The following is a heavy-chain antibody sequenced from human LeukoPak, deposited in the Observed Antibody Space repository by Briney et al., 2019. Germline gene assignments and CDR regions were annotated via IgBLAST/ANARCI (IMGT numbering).Heavy chain of an antibody. CDR3: ARQGNNWNDLRCDY. D-gene: IGHD1-1*01. CDR1: GYSFTSYW. V-gene: IGHV5-10-1*01. J-gene: IGHJ4*02. Sequence: GESLRISCKGSGYSFTSYWNSWVRQMPGKGLEGMGRNYPSYSYTNYSPPFQGHVTISADRSNSTAYLQWSSLKASDTAMYYSARQGNNWNDLRCDYWGQGTLVTVSS. CDR2: NYPSYSYT.